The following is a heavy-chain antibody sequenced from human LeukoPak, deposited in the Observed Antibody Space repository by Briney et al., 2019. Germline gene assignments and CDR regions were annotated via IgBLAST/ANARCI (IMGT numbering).Heavy chain of an antibody. CDR2: IYYSGST. V-gene: IGHV4-59*01. Sequence: SETLSLTCTVSGGSSSSYYWSWIRQPPGKGLEWIRYIYYSGSTNYNPSLKSRVTISVDTSKNQFSLKLTSVTAADTAVYYCTAGYTAMVFDYWGQGTLVTVSS. J-gene: IGHJ4*02. CDR1: GGSSSSYY. CDR3: TAGYTAMVFDY. D-gene: IGHD5-18*01.